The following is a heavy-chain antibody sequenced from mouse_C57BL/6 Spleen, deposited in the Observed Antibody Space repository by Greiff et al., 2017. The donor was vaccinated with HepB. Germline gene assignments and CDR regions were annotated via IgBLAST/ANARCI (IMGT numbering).Heavy chain of an antibody. CDR3: AREERGYGTLFAY. CDR2: IHPNSGST. CDR1: GYTFTSYW. V-gene: IGHV1-64*01. D-gene: IGHD2-1*01. Sequence: QVQLQQPGAELVKPGASVKLSCKASGYTFTSYWMHWVKQRPGQGLEWIGMIHPNSGSTNYNEKFKSKATLTVDKSSSTAYMQLSSLTSEDSAVYCCAREERGYGTLFAYWGQGTLVTVSA. J-gene: IGHJ3*01.